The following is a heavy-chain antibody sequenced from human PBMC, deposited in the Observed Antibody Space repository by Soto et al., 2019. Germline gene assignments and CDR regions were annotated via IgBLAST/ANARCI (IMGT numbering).Heavy chain of an antibody. J-gene: IGHJ5*02. CDR1: GSSIIGYY. D-gene: IGHD6-19*01. Sequence: PSEPLSLTCTFSGSSIIGYYWTWIRQSPERGLEWVGYVHYSGSANYNPSLNTRLTMSVDRSKSQFSLRLGSVTDADTAVYFCARGVGGSGLTRFDPWGRGTLVTVSS. CDR3: ARGVGGSGLTRFDP. V-gene: IGHV4-59*12. CDR2: VHYSGSA.